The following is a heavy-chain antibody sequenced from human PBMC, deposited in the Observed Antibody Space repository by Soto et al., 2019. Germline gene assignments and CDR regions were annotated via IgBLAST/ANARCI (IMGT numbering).Heavy chain of an antibody. J-gene: IGHJ5*02. D-gene: IGHD4-17*01. CDR1: GGSVSIGDYL. V-gene: IGHV4-30-4*01. Sequence: PSETLSLTCTVFGGSVSIGDYLWSWIRQRPGKGLEWIGYIHDSGNTYYNPSLKSRVTISLDTSKNQFSLKVTSMTAADTAVYFCARDRGGESGDYASLFDRWGQGNLVTVSS. CDR2: IHDSGNT. CDR3: ARDRGGESGDYASLFDR.